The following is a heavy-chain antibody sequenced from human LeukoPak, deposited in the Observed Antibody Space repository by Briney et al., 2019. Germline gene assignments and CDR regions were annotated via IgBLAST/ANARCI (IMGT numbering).Heavy chain of an antibody. CDR2: IYHSGST. J-gene: IGHJ4*02. CDR1: GYSISSGYY. Sequence: SETLSLTCTVSGYSISSGYYWGWIRQPPGKGLEWIGSIYHSGSTYYNPSLKSRVTISVDTSKNRFSLKLSSVTAADTAVYYCAVEGGYGSGSYYGYWGQGTLVTVSS. D-gene: IGHD3-10*01. V-gene: IGHV4-38-2*02. CDR3: AVEGGYGSGSYYGY.